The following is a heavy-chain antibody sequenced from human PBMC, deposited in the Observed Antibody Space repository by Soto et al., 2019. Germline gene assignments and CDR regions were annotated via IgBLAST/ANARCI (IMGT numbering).Heavy chain of an antibody. D-gene: IGHD4-17*01. Sequence: QVQLVQSGAEVKKPGASVKVSCKASGYTFTSYGISWVRQAPGQGLEWMGWISAYNGNTNYAQKLQGRVTMTTDTSTSTAYMELRSLRSEDTAVYYCARDPQSYGEPEYFQHWGQGTLVTVSS. CDR3: ARDPQSYGEPEYFQH. CDR1: GYTFTSYG. J-gene: IGHJ1*01. CDR2: ISAYNGNT. V-gene: IGHV1-18*01.